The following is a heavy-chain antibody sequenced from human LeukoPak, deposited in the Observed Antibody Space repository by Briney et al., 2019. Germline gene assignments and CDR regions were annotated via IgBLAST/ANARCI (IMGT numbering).Heavy chain of an antibody. D-gene: IGHD1-7*01. CDR3: ARAIITGTEAYFDY. J-gene: IGHJ4*02. CDR2: ISGSGGST. V-gene: IGHV3-23*01. CDR1: GFTFSSYA. Sequence: RGSLRLSCAASGFTFSSYAMSWVRQAPGQGLEWISAISGSGGSTYYADSVKGRFTISRDNSKNTLYLQMNGLRAEDTAVYYCARAIITGTEAYFDYWGQGTLVTVSS.